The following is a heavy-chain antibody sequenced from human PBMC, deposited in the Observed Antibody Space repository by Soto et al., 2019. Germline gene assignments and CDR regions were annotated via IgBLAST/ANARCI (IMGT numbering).Heavy chain of an antibody. D-gene: IGHD4-17*01. CDR1: GGTFSTYG. J-gene: IGHJ4*02. CDR2: IIPIFGTA. V-gene: IGHV1-69*01. CDR3: ARGSYGDYAY. Sequence: QVQLVQSGAEVKKPGSSVKVSCKASGGTFSTYGINWVRQAPAHGLEWMGGIIPIFGTANYAQKFQGRGTITADASTTTAYMELGSLTSGDTAVYYCARGSYGDYAYWGQGTLVTVSS.